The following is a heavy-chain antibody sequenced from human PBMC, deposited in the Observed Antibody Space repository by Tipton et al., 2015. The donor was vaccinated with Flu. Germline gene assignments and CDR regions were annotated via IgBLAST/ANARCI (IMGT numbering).Heavy chain of an antibody. CDR1: GGSISSGSYY. D-gene: IGHD5-18*01. Sequence: LRLSCTVSGGSISSGSYYWSWIRQPAGKGLEWIGRIDTSGSTNYNPSLTSRVTISVDTSKNQFSLKLSSVTAADTAVYYCARGGYSYGYGKNYYYYGMDVWGQGTTVTVSS. V-gene: IGHV4-61*02. CDR3: ARGGYSYGYGKNYYYYGMDV. CDR2: IDTSGST. J-gene: IGHJ6*02.